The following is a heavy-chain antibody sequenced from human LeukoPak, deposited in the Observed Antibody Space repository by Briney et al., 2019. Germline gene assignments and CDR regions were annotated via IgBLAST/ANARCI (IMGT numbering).Heavy chain of an antibody. J-gene: IGHJ1*01. CDR2: ISSSSSYI. CDR1: GFTFSSYS. D-gene: IGHD3-22*01. Sequence: GGSLRLSCAASGFTFSSYSMNWVRQAPGKGLEWVSSISSSSSYIYYADSVKGRFTISRDNAKNSLYLQMNSLRAEDTAVYYCARDLVYYDSSGPTWGQGTLVTVSS. CDR3: ARDLVYYDSSGPT. V-gene: IGHV3-21*01.